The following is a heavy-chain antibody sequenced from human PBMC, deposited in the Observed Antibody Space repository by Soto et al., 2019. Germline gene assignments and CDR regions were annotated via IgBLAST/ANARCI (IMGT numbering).Heavy chain of an antibody. V-gene: IGHV3-30-3*01. CDR3: AKDPNDSSGSINWFDP. CDR1: GFTFSSYA. D-gene: IGHD3-22*01. J-gene: IGHJ5*02. Sequence: PGGSLRLSCAASGFTFSSYAMHWVRQAPGKGLEWVAVISYDGSNKYYADSVKGRFTISRDNSKNTLYLQMNSLRAEDTAVYYCAKDPNDSSGSINWFDPWGQGTLVTVSS. CDR2: ISYDGSNK.